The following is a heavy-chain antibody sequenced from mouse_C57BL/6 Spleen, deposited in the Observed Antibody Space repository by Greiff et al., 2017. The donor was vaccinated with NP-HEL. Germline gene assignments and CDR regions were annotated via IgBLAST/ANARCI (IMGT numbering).Heavy chain of an antibody. CDR1: GYTFTDHT. D-gene: IGHD1-1*01. CDR3: AREGGYGSSWWSFDV. J-gene: IGHJ1*03. CDR2: IYPRDGST. V-gene: IGHV1-78*01. Sequence: VQLQQSDAELVKPGASVKISCKVSGYTFTDHTIHWMKQRPEQGLEWIGYIYPRDGSTKYNEKFKGKATLTADKSSSTAYMQLNSLTSEDSAVYFCAREGGYGSSWWSFDVWGTGTTVTVSS.